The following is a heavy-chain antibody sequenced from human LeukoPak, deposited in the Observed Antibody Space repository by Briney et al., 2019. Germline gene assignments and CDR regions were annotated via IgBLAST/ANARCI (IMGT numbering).Heavy chain of an antibody. CDR3: ARGPVRDYSNY. D-gene: IGHD4-11*01. CDR1: GVSISSGGYH. V-gene: IGHV4-31*03. J-gene: IGHJ4*02. CDR2: IYYSGST. Sequence: KPSETLSLTCTVSGVSISSGGYHLSWIRQHPGKGLEWIGYIYYSGSTYYNPSLKSRLTISLDTSNNQFSLKLSSVTAADTAVYYCARGPVRDYSNYWGQGTLVTVSS.